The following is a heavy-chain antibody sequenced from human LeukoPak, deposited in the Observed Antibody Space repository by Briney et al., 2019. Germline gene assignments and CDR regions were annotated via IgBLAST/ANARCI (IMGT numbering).Heavy chain of an antibody. CDR3: ARGNAN. CDR2: ISYSGST. J-gene: IGHJ4*02. V-gene: IGHV4-59*01. CDR1: SGSINSYY. Sequence: SETLSLTCTVPSGSINSYYWSGIRQPPGKGLEWIGYISYSGSTNYNPSLKSRVTISLDTSKTKFFLKLSSVTTADTALYYCARGNANWGQGTLVTVSS.